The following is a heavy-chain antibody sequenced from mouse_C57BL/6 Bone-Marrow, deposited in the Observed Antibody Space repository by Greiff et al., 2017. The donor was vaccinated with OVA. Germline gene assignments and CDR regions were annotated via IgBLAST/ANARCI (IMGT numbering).Heavy chain of an antibody. J-gene: IGHJ2*01. CDR1: GYAFSSSW. D-gene: IGHD1-1*01. CDR2: IYPGDGAT. V-gene: IGHV1-82*01. Sequence: QVQLKQSGPELVKPGASVKISCKASGYAFSSSWMNWVKQRPGKGLEWIGRIYPGDGATNYNGKFKGKATLTADKSSSTAYMQLSRLTSEDSAVYFCARGGLLYFDYWGQGTTLTVSS. CDR3: ARGGLLYFDY.